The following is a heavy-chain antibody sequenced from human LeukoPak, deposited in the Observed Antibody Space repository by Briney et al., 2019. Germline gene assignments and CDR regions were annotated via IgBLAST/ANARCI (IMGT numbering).Heavy chain of an antibody. V-gene: IGHV3-33*01. J-gene: IGHJ5*02. CDR3: ARDLGYCSSTNCYGDKWFDP. CDR2: IWYDGSNK. Sequence: GRSLRLSCSASGFAFSNYGVHWVRQAPGKGLEWVAVIWYDGSNKYYADSVKGRFTISRDNSKNTLYLQMNSLRAEDTAVYYCARDLGYCSSTNCYGDKWFDPWGQGTLVTVSS. D-gene: IGHD2-2*01. CDR1: GFAFSNYG.